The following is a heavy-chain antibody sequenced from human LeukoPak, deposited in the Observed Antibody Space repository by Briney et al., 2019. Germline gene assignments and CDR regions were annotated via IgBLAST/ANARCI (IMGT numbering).Heavy chain of an antibody. Sequence: PSETLSLTCTVSGGSISSSSYYRGWIRQPPGKGLEWIGSIYYSGSTYYNPSLKSRVTISVDTSKNQFSLKLSSVTAADTAVYYCARVKGYYDSSGYPPLFDYWGQGTLVTVSS. J-gene: IGHJ4*02. CDR2: IYYSGST. CDR1: GGSISSSSYY. CDR3: ARVKGYYDSSGYPPLFDY. V-gene: IGHV4-39*07. D-gene: IGHD3-22*01.